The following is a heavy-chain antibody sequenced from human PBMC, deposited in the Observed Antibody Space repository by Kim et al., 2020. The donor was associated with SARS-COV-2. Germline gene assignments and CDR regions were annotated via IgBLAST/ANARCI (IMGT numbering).Heavy chain of an antibody. CDR2: INHSGST. D-gene: IGHD6-19*01. V-gene: IGHV4-34*01. J-gene: IGHJ6*03. Sequence: SETLSLTCAVYGGSFSGYYWSWIRQPPGKGLEWIGEINHSGSTNYNPSLKSRVTISVDTSKNQFSLKLSSVTAADTAVYYCARGTRQWLVRGPYYYYMDGWGKGNTVTGSS. CDR3: ARGTRQWLVRGPYYYYMDG. CDR1: GGSFSGYY.